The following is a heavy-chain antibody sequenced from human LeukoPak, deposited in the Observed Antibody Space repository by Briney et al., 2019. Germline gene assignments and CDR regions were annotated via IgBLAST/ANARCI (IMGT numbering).Heavy chain of an antibody. D-gene: IGHD6-19*01. J-gene: IGHJ6*02. Sequence: XVSCXXXXXTFTXXXXNWVRQATGQGLEWMGWMNPNSGNTGYAQKFQGRVTMTRNTSISTAYMELSSLRSEDTAVYYCARGQVSSGWYWGSYYYYGMDVWGQGTTVTVSS. CDR2: MNPNSGNT. CDR1: XXTFTXXX. V-gene: IGHV1-8*01. CDR3: ARGQVSSGWYWGSYYYYGMDV.